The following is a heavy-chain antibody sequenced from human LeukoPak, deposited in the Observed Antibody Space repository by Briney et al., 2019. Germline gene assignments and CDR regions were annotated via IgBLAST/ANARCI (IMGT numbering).Heavy chain of an antibody. V-gene: IGHV3-23*01. CDR3: AKTPYYDSSGYYFDY. J-gene: IGHJ4*02. Sequence: GGSLRLSGAASGFTFSSYAMSWVRQAPGKGLEWVSGISASGGSTYYADSVKGRFTISRDNSKNTLYLQMNSLRAEDTAAYYCAKTPYYDSSGYYFDYWGQGTLVTVSS. CDR2: ISASGGST. D-gene: IGHD3-22*01. CDR1: GFTFSSYA.